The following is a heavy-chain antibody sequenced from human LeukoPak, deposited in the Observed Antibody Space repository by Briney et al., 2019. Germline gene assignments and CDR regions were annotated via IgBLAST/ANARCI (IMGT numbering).Heavy chain of an antibody. CDR1: GFTFSSYS. CDR3: ARATYPNNGPIDY. Sequence: GGSLRLSCTASGFTFSSYSLNWVRQAPGKGLEWVSSVSTGSNYIYYADSVKGRFTISRDNAKNSLYLQMNSLRAEDTAVYYCARATYPNNGPIDYWGQGTLVTVSS. D-gene: IGHD1/OR15-1a*01. J-gene: IGHJ4*02. CDR2: VSTGSNYI. V-gene: IGHV3-21*04.